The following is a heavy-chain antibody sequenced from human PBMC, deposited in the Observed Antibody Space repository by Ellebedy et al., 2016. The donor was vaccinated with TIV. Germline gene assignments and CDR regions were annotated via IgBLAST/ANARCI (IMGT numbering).Heavy chain of an antibody. Sequence: PGGSLRLSCAASGFTFSSYVMAWVRQVPGKGLEWVSAVSERDGRTFYADSVKGRFSISRDNFKNTLFLQMHSLAAGDTAVYYCTKRADNWGFFDYWGHGTLVTVSS. CDR1: GFTFSSYV. D-gene: IGHD1-1*01. CDR2: VSERDGRT. J-gene: IGHJ4*01. V-gene: IGHV3-23*01. CDR3: TKRADNWGFFDY.